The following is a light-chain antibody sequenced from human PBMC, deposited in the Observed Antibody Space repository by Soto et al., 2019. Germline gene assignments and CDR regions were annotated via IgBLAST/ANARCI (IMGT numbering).Light chain of an antibody. CDR1: SGHSSYI. CDR2: LEGSGSY. V-gene: IGLV4-60*02. Sequence: QLVLTQSSSASASLGSSVKLTCTLSSGHSSYIIAWPQQQPGKAPRYLMKLEGSGSYNKGSEVPDRFSGSSSGAGRYLTISNLQFEDEAVYYGETWDFNTREFGGGTKLTVL. J-gene: IGLJ3*02. CDR3: ETWDFNTRE.